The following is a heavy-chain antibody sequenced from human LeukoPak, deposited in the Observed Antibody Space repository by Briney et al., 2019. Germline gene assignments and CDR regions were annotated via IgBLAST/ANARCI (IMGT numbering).Heavy chain of an antibody. Sequence: ASVKASCKVPGYTLTELSMHWVRQAPGKGLEWMGGFDPEDGETIYAQKFQGRVTMTEDTSTDTAYMELSSLRSEDTAVYYCATGGPYYMDVWGKGTTVTVSS. CDR3: ATGGPYYMDV. V-gene: IGHV1-24*01. J-gene: IGHJ6*03. CDR2: FDPEDGET. CDR1: GYTLTELS.